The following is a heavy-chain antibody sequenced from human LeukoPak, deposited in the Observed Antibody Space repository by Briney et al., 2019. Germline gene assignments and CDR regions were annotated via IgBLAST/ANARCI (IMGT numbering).Heavy chain of an antibody. V-gene: IGHV4-39*07. CDR1: GGSISSSNYY. Sequence: PSETLSLTCTVSGGSISSSNYYWGWIRQPPGRGLEWIGSIYYSGSTNYNPSLKSRVTMSVDTSKNQFSLKLSSVTVADTAVYYCAREEGDDSSGYYYFDYWGQGTLVTVSS. D-gene: IGHD3-22*01. CDR3: AREEGDDSSGYYYFDY. CDR2: IYYSGST. J-gene: IGHJ4*02.